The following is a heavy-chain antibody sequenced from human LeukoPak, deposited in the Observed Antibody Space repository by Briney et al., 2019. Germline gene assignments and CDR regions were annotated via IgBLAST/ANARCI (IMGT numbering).Heavy chain of an antibody. V-gene: IGHV3-74*01. J-gene: IGHJ4*02. D-gene: IGHD6-19*01. CDR3: ARARIAVAQLTDY. CDR1: GFTLSSYW. CDR2: ISSDGSST. Sequence: GGSLRLSCAASGFTLSSYWMHWVRQAPGKGLVWVSRISSDGSSTDYADSVKGRFTISRDNAKNTLYLQMNSLRAEDTAVYYCARARIAVAQLTDYWGQGTLVTVSS.